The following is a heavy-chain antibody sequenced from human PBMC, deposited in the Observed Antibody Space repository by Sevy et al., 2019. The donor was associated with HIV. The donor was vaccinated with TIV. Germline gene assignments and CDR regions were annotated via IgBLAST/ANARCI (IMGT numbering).Heavy chain of an antibody. CDR1: GGSISASNYD. V-gene: IGHV4-39*01. CDR3: ARQGGIVDRAFDY. CDR2: MFYSGTT. Sequence: SETLSLICTVSGGSISASNYDWGWIRQSPGMGLEWIGSMFYSGTTYFNPSLKSRVTISVDTSKNQFSLKLNSVTAADTGVYYCARQGGIVDRAFDYWGQGTLVTVSS. D-gene: IGHD2-21*01. J-gene: IGHJ4*02.